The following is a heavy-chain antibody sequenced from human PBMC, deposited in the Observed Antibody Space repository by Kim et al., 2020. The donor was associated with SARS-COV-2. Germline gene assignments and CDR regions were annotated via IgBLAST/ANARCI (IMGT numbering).Heavy chain of an antibody. D-gene: IGHD2-2*01. Sequence: GGSLRLSCAASGFTFSSYAMSWVRQAPGKGLEWVLAISGSGGSTYYADSVKGRFTISRDNSKNTLYLQMNSLRAEDTAVYYCAKDMREVGYWSSTSCPLDYGMDVWGQGTTVTVSS. CDR3: AKDMREVGYWSSTSCPLDYGMDV. CDR2: ISGSGGST. CDR1: GFTFSSYA. J-gene: IGHJ6*02. V-gene: IGHV3-23*01.